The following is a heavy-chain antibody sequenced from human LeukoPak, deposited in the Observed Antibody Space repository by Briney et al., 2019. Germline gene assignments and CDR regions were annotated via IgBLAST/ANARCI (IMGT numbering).Heavy chain of an antibody. D-gene: IGHD3-22*01. CDR1: GFTFSSYA. CDR2: ISYDGSNK. CDR3: AKGQPLYSYDSSGYLEY. V-gene: IGHV3-30-3*01. J-gene: IGHJ4*02. Sequence: GKSLRLSCAASGFTFSSYAMHWVRQAPGKGLEWVAVISYDGSNKYYADSVKGRFTISRDNSKNTLYLQMNSLRAEDTAVYYCAKGQPLYSYDSSGYLEYWGQGTLVTVSS.